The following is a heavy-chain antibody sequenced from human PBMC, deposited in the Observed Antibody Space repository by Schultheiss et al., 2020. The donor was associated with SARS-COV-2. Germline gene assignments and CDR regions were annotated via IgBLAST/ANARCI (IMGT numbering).Heavy chain of an antibody. CDR3: ARGVIYDYGSGSYAYYYYGMDV. D-gene: IGHD3-10*01. Sequence: SVKVSCKASGGTFSSYAISWVQQAPGQGLEWMGGIIPIFGTANYAQKFQGRVTITADESTSTAYMELSSLRSEDTAVYYCARGVIYDYGSGSYAYYYYGMDVWGQGTTVTVSS. CDR2: IIPIFGTA. V-gene: IGHV1-69*13. CDR1: GGTFSSYA. J-gene: IGHJ6*02.